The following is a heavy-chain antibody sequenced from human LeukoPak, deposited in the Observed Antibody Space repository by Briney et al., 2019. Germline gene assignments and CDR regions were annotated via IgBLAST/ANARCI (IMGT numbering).Heavy chain of an antibody. CDR2: IYSSGRT. CDR3: ARGRIAVAGTYYYYMDV. CDR1: GDSISSGSYY. J-gene: IGHJ6*03. D-gene: IGHD6-19*01. Sequence: PSQTLSLTCTVSGDSISSGSYYWSWIRQPAGEGLEWIGRIYSSGRTHYSPSLKSRVTISVDTSKNQFSLKLSSVTAADTAVYYCARGRIAVAGTYYYYMDVWGKGTTVTVSS. V-gene: IGHV4-61*02.